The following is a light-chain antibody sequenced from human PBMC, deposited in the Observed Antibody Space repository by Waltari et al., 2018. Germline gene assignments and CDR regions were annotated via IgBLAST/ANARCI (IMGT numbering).Light chain of an antibody. CDR3: CSYAGRSTLV. V-gene: IGLV2-23*02. CDR1: SSDVGAPTL. J-gene: IGLJ2*01. Sequence: QSALTQPASVSGSAGQSITIPCTGTSSDVGAPTLISWYQQYPGKAPTLMIYAVYKRPSGVSDRFSGSKSDNTASLTISGLQAEDEADYYCCSYAGRSTLVFGGGTKLTVL. CDR2: AVY.